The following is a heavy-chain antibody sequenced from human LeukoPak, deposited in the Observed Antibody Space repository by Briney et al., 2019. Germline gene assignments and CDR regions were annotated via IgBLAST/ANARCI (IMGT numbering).Heavy chain of an antibody. CDR1: GLTFSSYS. J-gene: IGHJ4*02. CDR2: ISISSSYI. Sequence: GGSLRLSCAVFGLTFSSYSMNWVRQAPRKGLEWVSSISISSSYIYYADSVKGRFTISRDNAKNSLYLQMNSLRAEDTAVYYCASECSSGWDFEYWGQGTLVTVSS. D-gene: IGHD6-19*01. V-gene: IGHV3-21*01. CDR3: ASECSSGWDFEY.